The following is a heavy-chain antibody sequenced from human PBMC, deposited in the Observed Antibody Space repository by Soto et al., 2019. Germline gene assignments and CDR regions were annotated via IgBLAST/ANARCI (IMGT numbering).Heavy chain of an antibody. CDR3: ARASPEPYYDFWSGEEDNWFDP. J-gene: IGHJ5*02. Sequence: QLQLQESGSGLVKPSQTLSLTCAVSGGSISSGGYSWSWIRQPPGKGLEWIGYIYHSGSTYYNPSLKSRVPISVDRSKNQFSLKLSSVTAADTAVYYCARASPEPYYDFWSGEEDNWFDPWGQGTLVTVSS. D-gene: IGHD3-3*01. CDR1: GGSISSGGYS. CDR2: IYHSGST. V-gene: IGHV4-30-2*01.